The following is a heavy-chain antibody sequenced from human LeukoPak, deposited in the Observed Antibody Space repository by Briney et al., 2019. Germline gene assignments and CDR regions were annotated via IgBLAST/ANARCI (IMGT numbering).Heavy chain of an antibody. CDR3: ARDQPYGSGSYYNAAFDI. J-gene: IGHJ3*02. V-gene: IGHV3-48*03. CDR2: ISSSGSTI. Sequence: QPGGSLRLSCAASGFTFSSYEMNWVRQAPGKGLEWVSYISSSGSTIYYADSVKGRFTISRDNAKNSLYLQMKSLRAEDTAVYYCARDQPYGSGSYYNAAFDIWGQGTMVTVSS. D-gene: IGHD3-10*01. CDR1: GFTFSSYE.